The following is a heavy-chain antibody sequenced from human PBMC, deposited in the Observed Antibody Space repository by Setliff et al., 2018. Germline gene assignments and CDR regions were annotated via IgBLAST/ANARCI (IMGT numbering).Heavy chain of an antibody. CDR2: INHSGST. D-gene: IGHD1-1*01. CDR1: GGSFSDYY. V-gene: IGHV4-34*01. J-gene: IGHJ6*03. Sequence: PSETLSLTCTVYGGSFSDYYWGWIRQPPGKGLEWIAEINHSGSTNYNPSLKSRVTISVDTSRNQFSLKLSSVTAADTAVYYCARESAGDESVRHPYYTDVWGRGTTVTVSS. CDR3: ARESAGDESVRHPYYTDV.